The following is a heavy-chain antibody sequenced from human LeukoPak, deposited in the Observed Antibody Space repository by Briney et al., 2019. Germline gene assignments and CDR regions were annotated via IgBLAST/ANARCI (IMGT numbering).Heavy chain of an antibody. Sequence: SQTLSRTCTVSGGSISSGDYYWSWLRQPPGKGVEWIAYIYYSRSTYYNPFLKSRVTISVDTSKNQFSLKLSSVTAADTAVYYCARDCGPSDYNPYYFDYWGQGTLVTVSS. CDR2: IYYSRST. CDR1: GGSISSGDYY. J-gene: IGHJ4*02. V-gene: IGHV4-30-4*08. CDR3: ARDCGPSDYNPYYFDY. D-gene: IGHD2-21*01.